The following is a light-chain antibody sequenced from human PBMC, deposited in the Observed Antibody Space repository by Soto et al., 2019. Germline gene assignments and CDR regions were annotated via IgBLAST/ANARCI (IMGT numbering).Light chain of an antibody. Sequence: QSALTQPASVSGSPGQSITISCTGTSSDVGGHNFVSWYQQHPGKAPKLIIYDVSNRPSGVSNRFSGSKSGNTASLTISGLQAEDEADYYCSSYTDCRELFGGGTKLTVL. CDR1: SSDVGGHNF. CDR3: SSYTDCREL. J-gene: IGLJ2*01. CDR2: DVS. V-gene: IGLV2-14*01.